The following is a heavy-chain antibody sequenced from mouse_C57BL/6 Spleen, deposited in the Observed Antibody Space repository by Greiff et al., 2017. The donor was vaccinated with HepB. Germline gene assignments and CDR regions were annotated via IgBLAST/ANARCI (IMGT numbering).Heavy chain of an antibody. D-gene: IGHD1-1*01. J-gene: IGHJ1*03. CDR1: GYAFSSYW. Sequence: VQLQQSGAELVKPGASVKISCKASGYAFSSYWMNWVKQRPGKGLEWIGQIYPGDGDTNYNGKFKGKATLTADKSSSTAYMQLSSLTSEDSAVYFCARPDHYYGSSYGYFDVWGTGTTVTVSS. CDR2: IYPGDGDT. V-gene: IGHV1-80*01. CDR3: ARPDHYYGSSYGYFDV.